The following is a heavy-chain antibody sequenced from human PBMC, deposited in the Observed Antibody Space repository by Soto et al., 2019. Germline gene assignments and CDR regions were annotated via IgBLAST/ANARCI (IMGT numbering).Heavy chain of an antibody. D-gene: IGHD5-18*01. CDR2: IYYSGST. CDR3: ARDTRGYSYGYTDPYYYYGMDV. J-gene: IGHJ6*02. CDR1: GGSISSGDYY. Sequence: SETLSLTFTVSGGSISSGDYYWSWIRQPPGKGLEWIGYIYYSGSTYYNPSLKSRVTISVDTSKNQFSLKLSSVTAADTAVYYCARDTRGYSYGYTDPYYYYGMDVWGQGTTVTVSS. V-gene: IGHV4-30-4*01.